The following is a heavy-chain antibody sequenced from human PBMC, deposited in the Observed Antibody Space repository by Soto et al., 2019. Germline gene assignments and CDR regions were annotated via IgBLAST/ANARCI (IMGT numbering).Heavy chain of an antibody. D-gene: IGHD2-2*01. Sequence: SLRLSCAASGFTFSSYGMHWVRQAPGKGLEWVAVISYDGSNKYYADSVKGRFTISRDNSKNTLYLQMNSLRAEDTAVYYCAKGTPALTVWGQGTLVTVSS. CDR3: AKGTPALTV. V-gene: IGHV3-30*18. CDR1: GFTFSSYG. CDR2: ISYDGSNK. J-gene: IGHJ4*02.